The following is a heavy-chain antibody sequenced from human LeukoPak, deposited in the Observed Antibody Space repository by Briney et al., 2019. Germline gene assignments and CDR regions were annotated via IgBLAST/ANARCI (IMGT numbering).Heavy chain of an antibody. Sequence: GGSLRLSCAASGFTFSSYPMHWVRQAPGRGLEDVSAISSNGGSTYYANSVKGTFTISRDNSKNTLYLQMGSLRVEDMAVYYCARAYCSSTSCSLDSWGQGTLVTVSS. V-gene: IGHV3-64*01. CDR1: GFTFSSYP. D-gene: IGHD2-2*01. CDR3: ARAYCSSTSCSLDS. CDR2: ISSNGGST. J-gene: IGHJ4*02.